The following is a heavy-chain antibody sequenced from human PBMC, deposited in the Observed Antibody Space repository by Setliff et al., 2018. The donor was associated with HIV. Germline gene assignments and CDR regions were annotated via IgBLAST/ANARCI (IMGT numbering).Heavy chain of an antibody. V-gene: IGHV1-69*05. CDR1: GGSFSSYA. Sequence: GASVKVSCKASGGSFSSYAISWVRQAPGQGLEWMGGIIPIFGTAKYAQKFQGRVTITTDESTSTVHMELSSLTSEDTAVYYCARSPPTTFWSGYTYYYYMDVWGKGTTVTVSS. J-gene: IGHJ6*03. CDR2: IIPIFGTA. D-gene: IGHD3-3*01. CDR3: ARSPPTTFWSGYTYYYYMDV.